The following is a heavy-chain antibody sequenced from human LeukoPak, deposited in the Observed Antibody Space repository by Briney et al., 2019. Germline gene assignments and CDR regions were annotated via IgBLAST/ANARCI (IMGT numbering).Heavy chain of an antibody. J-gene: IGHJ4*02. D-gene: IGHD2-2*01. Sequence: PGGSLRLSCAASGFTFSSYTMNWVRQAPGKGLEWVSTISRTGNYIYYADSVKGRFTISRDNAKNSLYLQMNSLSAGNTAVHYCARGSFCSSSSCYIDFDYWGQGTLVTVSS. CDR3: ARGSFCSSSSCYIDFDY. CDR2: ISRTGNYI. V-gene: IGHV3-21*01. CDR1: GFTFSSYT.